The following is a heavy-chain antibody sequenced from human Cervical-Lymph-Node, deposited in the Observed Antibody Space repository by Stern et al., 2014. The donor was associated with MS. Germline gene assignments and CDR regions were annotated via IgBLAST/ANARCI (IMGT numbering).Heavy chain of an antibody. CDR3: ARHVQGFDY. CDR1: GYSFTIYY. J-gene: IGHJ4*02. Sequence: MQLLQSGAEVKKPGESLKISCKLSGYSFTIYYIAWVRQMPGKGLEWMGVIYPYDSDTTYSPSFQGQVTISADKSITTACLQWSSLRASDTAMYYCARHVQGFDYWGQGTLVTVSS. V-gene: IGHV5-51*01. CDR2: IYPYDSDT.